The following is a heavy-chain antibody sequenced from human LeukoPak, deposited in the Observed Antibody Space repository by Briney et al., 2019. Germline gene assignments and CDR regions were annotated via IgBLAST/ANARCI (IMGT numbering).Heavy chain of an antibody. CDR1: GFTFSSYA. J-gene: IGHJ4*02. CDR3: ARDVSRAGRRYFDWGDFDY. D-gene: IGHD3-9*01. Sequence: GGSLRLSCAASGFTFSSYAMSWVRQAPGKGLEWVSAISGSGGSTYYADSVKGRFTISRDNAKNSLYLQMNSLRAEGTAVYYCARDVSRAGRRYFDWGDFDYWGQGTLVTVSS. CDR2: ISGSGGST. V-gene: IGHV3-23*01.